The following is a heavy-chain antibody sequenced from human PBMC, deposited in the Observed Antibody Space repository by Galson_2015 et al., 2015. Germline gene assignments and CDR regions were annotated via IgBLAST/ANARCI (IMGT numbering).Heavy chain of an antibody. CDR1: GGTFSSYA. Sequence: SVKVSCKASGGTFSSYAISWVRQAPGQGLEWMGGIIPIFGTANYAQKFQGRVTTTADESTSTAYMELSSLRSEDTAVYYCARGVSGSYLPYFDYWGQGTLVTVSS. J-gene: IGHJ4*02. CDR2: IIPIFGTA. CDR3: ARGVSGSYLPYFDY. V-gene: IGHV1-69*13. D-gene: IGHD1-26*01.